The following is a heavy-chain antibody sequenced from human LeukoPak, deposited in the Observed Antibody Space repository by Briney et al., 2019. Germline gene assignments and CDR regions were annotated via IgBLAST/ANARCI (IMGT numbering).Heavy chain of an antibody. Sequence: GGSLRLSCAASGFTFSSCEMNWVRQAPGKGLEWVSYISSSGSTIYYADSVKGRFTISRDNAKNSLYLQMNSLRAEDTAVYYCARDFNGYEGSRFDPWGQGTLVTVSS. D-gene: IGHD1-26*01. J-gene: IGHJ5*02. CDR1: GFTFSSCE. CDR2: ISSSGSTI. CDR3: ARDFNGYEGSRFDP. V-gene: IGHV3-48*03.